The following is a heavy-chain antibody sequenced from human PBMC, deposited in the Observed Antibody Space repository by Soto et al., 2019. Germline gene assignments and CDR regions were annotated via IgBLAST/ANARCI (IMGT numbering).Heavy chain of an antibody. CDR1: GGSISNGGYS. J-gene: IGHJ4*02. CDR2: IYHSGST. D-gene: IGHD1-1*01. CDR3: ERHDNMTLGSQYLDS. V-gene: IGHV4-30-2*01. Sequence: PSETLSLTCAVSGGSISNGGYSWSWIRQPPGKGLEWIGYIYHSGSTYYNPSLKTRATISVDKSRNQFSLQLTSVTAADTALYFCERHDNMTLGSQYLDSWGPGTLVNVSS.